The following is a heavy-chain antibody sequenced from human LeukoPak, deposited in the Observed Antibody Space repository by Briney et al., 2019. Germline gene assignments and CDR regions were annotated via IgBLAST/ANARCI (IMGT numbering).Heavy chain of an antibody. V-gene: IGHV4-4*09. CDR3: ARHAGYSGSYYSTSIDAFDI. J-gene: IGHJ3*02. CDR2: IYTSGST. CDR1: GGSISSYY. D-gene: IGHD1-26*01. Sequence: SETLSLTCTVSGGSISSYYWSWIRQPPGKGLEWIGYIYTSGSTNYNPSLKSRVTISVDTSKSQFSLKLSSVTAADTAVYYCARHAGYSGSYYSTSIDAFDIWGQGTMVTVSS.